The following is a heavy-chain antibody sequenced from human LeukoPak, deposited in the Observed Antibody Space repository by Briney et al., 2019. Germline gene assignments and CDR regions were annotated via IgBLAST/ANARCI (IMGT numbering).Heavy chain of an antibody. CDR2: IKEDRSEK. CDR1: GFTLSRFW. CDR3: AREAKDYYDSSGYY. J-gene: IGHJ4*02. V-gene: IGHV3-7*01. D-gene: IGHD3-22*01. Sequence: PRGTLRLSCAASGFTLSRFWVSWGRQAPGNGREWVAKIKEDRSEKYYVHSVKVRITISRDNARNLLYLRMDSLRAEDTSVYFCAREAKDYYDSSGYYWGQGTLVTVSS.